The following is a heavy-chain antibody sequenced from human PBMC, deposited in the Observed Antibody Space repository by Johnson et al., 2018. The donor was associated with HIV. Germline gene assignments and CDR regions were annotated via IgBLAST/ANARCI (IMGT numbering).Heavy chain of an antibody. CDR1: GFTFSSYG. Sequence: QVLLVESGGGVVQPGRSLRLSCVASGFTFSSYGMNWVRQAPGKGLEWVAVISYDGSNKYYADSVKGRFTISRDNFKNTLYLQMNSLRAEDTAVYYCARDNIVLMVGGAFDIWGQGTMVIVSS. CDR3: ARDNIVLMVGGAFDI. CDR2: ISYDGSNK. V-gene: IGHV3-30*03. J-gene: IGHJ3*02. D-gene: IGHD2-8*01.